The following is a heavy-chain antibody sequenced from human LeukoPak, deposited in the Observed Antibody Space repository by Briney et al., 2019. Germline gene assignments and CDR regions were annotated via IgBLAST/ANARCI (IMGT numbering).Heavy chain of an antibody. Sequence: ASVKVSCKASGYTFTIYGISWVRQAPGQGLEWMGWISAYNVNTNYAQKLQGRVTMTTDTSTSTAYMELRSLRSDDTAVYYCARDELRYSGYDLRGAFDIWGQGTMVTVSS. CDR1: GYTFTIYG. D-gene: IGHD5-12*01. J-gene: IGHJ3*02. CDR3: ARDELRYSGYDLRGAFDI. V-gene: IGHV1-18*01. CDR2: ISAYNVNT.